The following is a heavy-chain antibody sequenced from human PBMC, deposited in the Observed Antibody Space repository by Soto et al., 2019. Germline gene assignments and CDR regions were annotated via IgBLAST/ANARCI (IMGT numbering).Heavy chain of an antibody. CDR1: GYTFISYP. CDR2: INAGNGNT. J-gene: IGHJ6*02. D-gene: IGHD2-2*01. V-gene: IGHV1-3*01. CDR3: ARDRPRGSAAMSRGMDV. Sequence: ASVKVSCKASGYTFISYPMHWVRQAPGQRLEWMGWINAGNGNTKYSQKFQGRVTITRDTSASTAYMELSSLRSEDTAVYYCARDRPRGSAAMSRGMDVWGQGTTVTVSS.